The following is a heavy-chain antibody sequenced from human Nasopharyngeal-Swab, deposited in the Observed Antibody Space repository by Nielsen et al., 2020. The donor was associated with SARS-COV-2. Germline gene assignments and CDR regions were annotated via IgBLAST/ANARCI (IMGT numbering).Heavy chain of an antibody. Sequence: WIRQPPGKGLEWIGTIFSSGSTYNPSLKSRVTMSVDKSKKQFSLKLNSVTAADTAVYYCARVVWLQSHYYFDYWGQGTLVTVSS. CDR2: IFSSGST. D-gene: IGHD5-24*01. CDR3: ARVVWLQSHYYFDY. V-gene: IGHV4-61*05. J-gene: IGHJ4*02.